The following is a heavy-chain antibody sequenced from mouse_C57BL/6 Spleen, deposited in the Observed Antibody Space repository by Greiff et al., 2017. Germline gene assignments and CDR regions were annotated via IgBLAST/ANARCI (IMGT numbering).Heavy chain of an antibody. CDR2: ISYDGSN. CDR3: ARGDYDYDDWYFDV. V-gene: IGHV3-6*01. CDR1: GYSITSGYY. D-gene: IGHD2-4*01. J-gene: IGHJ1*03. Sequence: VQLKESGPGLVKPSQSLSLTCSVTGYSITSGYYWNWIRQFPGNKLEWMGYISYDGSNNYNPSLKNRISITRDTSKNQFFLKLNSVTTEDTATYYCARGDYDYDDWYFDVWGTGTTVTVSS.